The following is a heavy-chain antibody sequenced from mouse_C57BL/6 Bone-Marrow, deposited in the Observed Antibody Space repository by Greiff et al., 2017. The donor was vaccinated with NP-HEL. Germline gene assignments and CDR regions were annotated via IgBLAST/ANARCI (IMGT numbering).Heavy chain of an antibody. Sequence: ESGAELARPGASVKLSCKASGYTFTSYGISWVKQRTGQGLEWIGEIYPRSGNTYYNEKFKGKATLTADKSSSTAYMELRSLTSEDSAVYFCAREGWLLPWYFDVWGTGTTVTVSS. J-gene: IGHJ1*03. D-gene: IGHD2-3*01. CDR1: GYTFTSYG. V-gene: IGHV1-81*01. CDR3: AREGWLLPWYFDV. CDR2: IYPRSGNT.